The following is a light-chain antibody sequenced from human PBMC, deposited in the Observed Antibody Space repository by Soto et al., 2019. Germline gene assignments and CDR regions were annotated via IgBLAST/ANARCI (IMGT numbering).Light chain of an antibody. CDR1: QTVRNNY. Sequence: EFVLTQSPGTLSLSPGERATLSCRASQTVRNNYLAWYQQKPGQAPRLLIYDASSRATGIPDRFSGGGSGTDFTLTTSRLETEDFEVYYCQKFSSCPLTFGAGTKV. CDR2: DAS. CDR3: QKFSSCPLT. J-gene: IGKJ4*01. V-gene: IGKV3-20*01.